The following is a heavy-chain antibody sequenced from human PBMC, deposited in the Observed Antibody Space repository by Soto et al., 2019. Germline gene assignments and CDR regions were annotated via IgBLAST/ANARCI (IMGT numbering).Heavy chain of an antibody. V-gene: IGHV1-69*02. CDR2: IIPILGIA. CDR1: GGTFSSYT. CDR3: ASSSGGSCFATCN. D-gene: IGHD2-15*01. J-gene: IGHJ3*01. Sequence: GASVKVSCKASGGTFSSYTISWVRQAPGQGLEWMGRIIPILGIANYAQKFQGRVTITADKSTSTAYMELSSLRSEDTAVYYCASSSGGSCFATCNWGQGTMVTVSS.